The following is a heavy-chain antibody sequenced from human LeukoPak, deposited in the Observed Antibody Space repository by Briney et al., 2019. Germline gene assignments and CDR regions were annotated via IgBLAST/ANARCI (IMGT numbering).Heavy chain of an antibody. V-gene: IGHV3-48*03. D-gene: IGHD3-3*01. J-gene: IGHJ3*02. CDR3: ARKIGGASWYPRAFDI. CDR1: GFTFSTYE. CDR2: ISNSGNTI. Sequence: GGSLRLSCAASGFTFSTYEMNWVRQVPGKGLEWVSYISNSGNTIKYADSVKGRFTISRDNAKNSLNLQMNSLRAEDTAVYYCARKIGGASWYPRAFDIWGQGTMVTVSS.